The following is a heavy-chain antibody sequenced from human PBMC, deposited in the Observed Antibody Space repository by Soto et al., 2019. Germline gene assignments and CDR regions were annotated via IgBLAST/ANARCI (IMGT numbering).Heavy chain of an antibody. CDR3: ARRSSGWYFDY. D-gene: IGHD6-19*01. J-gene: IGHJ4*02. CDR2: ISGSGGST. Sequence: EVQLLESGRGLVQPGGSLRLSCAASGFTFSSYAMSWVRQAPGKGLEWVSAISGSGGSTYYADSVKGRFTISRDNSKKTLYLQMNSLRAEDTAEDYCARRSSGWYFDYWGQGTLVTVSS. CDR1: GFTFSSYA. V-gene: IGHV3-23*01.